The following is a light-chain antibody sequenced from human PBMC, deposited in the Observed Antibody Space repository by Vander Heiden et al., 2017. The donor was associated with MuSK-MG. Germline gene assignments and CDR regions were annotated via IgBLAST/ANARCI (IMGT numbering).Light chain of an antibody. J-gene: IGLJ2*01. V-gene: IGLV3-1*01. CDR3: QAWDSSTYVV. Sequence: SYELTQPPSVSVSPGQTASITCSGDKLGDKYACWYQQKPGIPERFSGSNSGNTATLTISGTQAMDEADYYCQAWDSSTYVVFGGGTKLTVL. CDR1: KLGDKY.